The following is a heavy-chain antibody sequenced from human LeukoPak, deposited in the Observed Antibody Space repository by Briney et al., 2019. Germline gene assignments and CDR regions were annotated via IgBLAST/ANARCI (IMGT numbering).Heavy chain of an antibody. CDR3: ARDLGGYSYGFYYYGMDV. Sequence: PSETLSLTCTVSGGSISSYYWSWIRQPPGKGLEWIGYIYYSGSTNYNPSLKSRVTISVDTSKNQFSLKLSSVTAADTAVYYCARDLGGYSYGFYYYGMDVWGQGTTVTVSS. V-gene: IGHV4-59*01. J-gene: IGHJ6*02. CDR2: IYYSGST. D-gene: IGHD5-18*01. CDR1: GGSISSYY.